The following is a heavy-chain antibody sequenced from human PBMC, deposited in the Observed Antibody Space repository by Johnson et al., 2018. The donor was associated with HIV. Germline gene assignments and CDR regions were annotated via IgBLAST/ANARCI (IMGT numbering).Heavy chain of an antibody. CDR2: IKSKTDGGTT. CDR1: GFTFSNAW. J-gene: IGHJ3*02. V-gene: IGHV3-15*01. CDR3: TTSTLLWFGEPTNGAFDI. Sequence: EVQLVESGGGLVKPGGSLRLSCAGSGFTFSNAWMSWVRQAPGKGLEWVGRIKSKTDGGTTDYAAPVNGRFIISRDDSKNTLYVQMNSLKTEDTAVYYCTTSTLLWFGEPTNGAFDIWGQGTMVTVSS. D-gene: IGHD3-10*01.